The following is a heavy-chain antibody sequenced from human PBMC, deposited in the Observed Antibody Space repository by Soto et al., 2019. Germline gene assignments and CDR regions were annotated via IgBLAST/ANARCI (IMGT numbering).Heavy chain of an antibody. CDR1: GFTFSSYT. Sequence: QPGGSLRLSCAASGFTFSSYTMNWVRQAPGKGLEGVSGISGNGRFAYYADSVKGRFTISRDDSKKMMFLQMGSLITEDTAVYYCAKSGPTNFFDPWGQGSLVTVSS. J-gene: IGHJ5*02. CDR3: AKSGPTNFFDP. V-gene: IGHV3-23*01. CDR2: ISGNGRFA.